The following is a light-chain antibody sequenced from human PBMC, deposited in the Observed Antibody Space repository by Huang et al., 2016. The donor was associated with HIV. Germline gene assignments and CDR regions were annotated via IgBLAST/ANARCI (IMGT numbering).Light chain of an antibody. V-gene: IGKV3-15*01. Sequence: EIVMTQSPATLSVSPGERVTLSCRASETINSQLAWVQQKPGQAPRLLIYAASNRATNIPSRFSGSGSGTQFTLTISSLQSEDFAIYYCQQYYSWPPFTFGQGTKLEIK. CDR3: QQYYSWPPFT. CDR2: AAS. CDR1: ETINSQ. J-gene: IGKJ2*01.